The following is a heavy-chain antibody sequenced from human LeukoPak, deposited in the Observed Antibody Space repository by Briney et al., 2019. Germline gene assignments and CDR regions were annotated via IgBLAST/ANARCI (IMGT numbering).Heavy chain of an antibody. V-gene: IGHV1-69*05. D-gene: IGHD2-15*01. CDR3: ARALGDLDIVGA. Sequence: SVKVSCKASGGTFSSYAISWVRQAPGQGLEWMGGIIPIFGTANYAQKFQGRVTITTDESTSTAYMELSSLRSEDTAVYYCARALGDLDIVGAWGQGTLVTVSS. CDR2: IIPIFGTA. CDR1: GGTFSSYA. J-gene: IGHJ5*02.